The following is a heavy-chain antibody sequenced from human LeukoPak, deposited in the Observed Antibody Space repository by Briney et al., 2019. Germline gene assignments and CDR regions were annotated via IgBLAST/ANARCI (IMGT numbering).Heavy chain of an antibody. CDR2: ISYDGSNK. CDR1: GFTFSSYG. V-gene: IGHV3-30*18. D-gene: IGHD3-16*01. CDR3: AKVSPEDGGYYYYYGMDV. Sequence: GGSLRLSCAASGFTFSSYGMHWVRQAPGKGLEWVAVISYDGSNKYYADSVKGRFTISRDNSKNTLYLQMNSRRAEDTAVYYCAKVSPEDGGYYYYYGMDVWGQGTTVTVSS. J-gene: IGHJ6*02.